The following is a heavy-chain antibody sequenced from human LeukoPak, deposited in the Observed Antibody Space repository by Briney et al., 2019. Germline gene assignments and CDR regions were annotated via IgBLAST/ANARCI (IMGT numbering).Heavy chain of an antibody. Sequence: SETLSLTCTVSGASISSDYWNWIRQPPGKGLEWIGHVYHSGSTNYNPSLKSRVTISVDTSKNQFTLKLSSVTAADTAVYYCARAGNYYYSSGYYSHFDYWGQGTLVTVSS. CDR3: ARAGNYYYSSGYYSHFDY. CDR1: GASISSDY. D-gene: IGHD3-22*01. CDR2: VYHSGST. J-gene: IGHJ4*02. V-gene: IGHV4-59*01.